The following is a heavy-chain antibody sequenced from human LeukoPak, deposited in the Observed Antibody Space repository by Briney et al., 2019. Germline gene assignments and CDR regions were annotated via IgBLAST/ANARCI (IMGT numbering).Heavy chain of an antibody. V-gene: IGHV1-18*01. CDR1: GYTFSNDG. CDR2: ISAYNGNT. CDR3: ARSYYYDSSGYSDAFDI. D-gene: IGHD3-22*01. J-gene: IGHJ3*02. Sequence: ASVKVSCKASGYTFSNDGLSWVRQAPGQGLEWMGWISAYNGNTNYAQKLQGRVTMTTDTSTSTAYIELRSLRSDDTAVYYCARSYYYDSSGYSDAFDIWGQGTMVTVSS.